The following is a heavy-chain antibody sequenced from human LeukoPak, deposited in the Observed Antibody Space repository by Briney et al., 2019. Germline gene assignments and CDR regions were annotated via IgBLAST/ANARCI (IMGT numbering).Heavy chain of an antibody. CDR3: AKWGVLRDFDY. CDR2: ISPNGGST. CDR1: GFTFSAYA. V-gene: IGHV3-64*04. Sequence: GGSLRLSCSASGFTFSAYAMHWVRQAPGKGLEYVSAISPNGGSTYYADSVKGRFTISRDNSKNTLYLQMNSLKAEDTAVYYCAKWGVLRDFDYWGQGTLVTVSS. D-gene: IGHD3-10*01. J-gene: IGHJ4*02.